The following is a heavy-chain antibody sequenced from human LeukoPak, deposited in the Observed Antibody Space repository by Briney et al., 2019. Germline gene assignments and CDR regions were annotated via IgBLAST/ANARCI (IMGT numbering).Heavy chain of an antibody. V-gene: IGHV1-69*04. CDR1: GGTFSSYT. CDR2: IIPILGIA. Sequence: SVKVSCKASGGTFSSYTISWVRQAPGQGLEWMGRIIPILGIANYAQKLQGRVTITADKSTSSAYMELSSPRYVETAVYYCARENPTKIAAAGTGYFDYWGQGTLVTVSS. D-gene: IGHD6-13*01. J-gene: IGHJ4*02. CDR3: ARENPTKIAAAGTGYFDY.